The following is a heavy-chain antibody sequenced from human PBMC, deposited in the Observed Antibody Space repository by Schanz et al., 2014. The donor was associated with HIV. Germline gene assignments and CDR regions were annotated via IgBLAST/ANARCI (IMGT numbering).Heavy chain of an antibody. D-gene: IGHD3-22*01. Sequence: QVHLVESGGGVVQPGRSLRLSCAASGFTFDSYGIHWVRQAPGKGLEWVAVISYDGTNKKFAGSVKDRFTISRDNAKNTLYVQIRSLRNEDTAVYYCVKGERIGYRIEVTGPTFDYWGQGTLVTVSS. CDR3: VKGERIGYRIEVTGPTFDY. V-gene: IGHV3-30*18. J-gene: IGHJ4*02. CDR2: ISYDGTNK. CDR1: GFTFDSYG.